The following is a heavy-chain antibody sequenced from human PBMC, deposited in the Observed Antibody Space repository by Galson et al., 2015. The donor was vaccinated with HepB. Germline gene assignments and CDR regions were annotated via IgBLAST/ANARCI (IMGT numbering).Heavy chain of an antibody. Sequence: SETLSLTCTGSGGSISSTSHYWGWIRQPPGKGLEWIGSIHYGGSTYYNPSLESRVPFSVDTSKNQFSLKLSSVTAADTAVYYCARRGSGYEQAFDIWGQGTMVTVSS. CDR1: GGSISSTSHY. D-gene: IGHD2-2*01. V-gene: IGHV4-39*01. J-gene: IGHJ3*02. CDR3: ARRGSGYEQAFDI. CDR2: IHYGGST.